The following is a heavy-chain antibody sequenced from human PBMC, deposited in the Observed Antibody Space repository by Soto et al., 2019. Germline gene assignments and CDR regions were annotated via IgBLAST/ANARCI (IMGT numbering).Heavy chain of an antibody. CDR2: IIPIFGTA. D-gene: IGHD5-12*01. Sequence: QVQLVQSGAEVKKPGSSVKVSCKASGGTFSSYAISWVRQAPGQGLEWMGGIIPIFGTANYAQKFQGRVTITADESTSTAYMELSSLRSEDTAVYYCARQPDNIVATDAHGAFDIWGQGTMVTVSS. J-gene: IGHJ3*02. V-gene: IGHV1-69*01. CDR1: GGTFSSYA. CDR3: ARQPDNIVATDAHGAFDI.